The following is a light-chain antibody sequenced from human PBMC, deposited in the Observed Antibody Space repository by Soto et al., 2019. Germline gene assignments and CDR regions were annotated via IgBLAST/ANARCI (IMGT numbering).Light chain of an antibody. J-gene: IGKJ1*01. V-gene: IGKV1-5*01. Sequence: IQMTQSPSTLSGSVGDRVAITCRASQSISSWLAWYQQKPGKAPKLLIYDASSLESGVPARFSGSGSGTEFTLTIRSLKPDDFATYYCQQYNSYWTFGQGTKVDIK. CDR2: DAS. CDR1: QSISSW. CDR3: QQYNSYWT.